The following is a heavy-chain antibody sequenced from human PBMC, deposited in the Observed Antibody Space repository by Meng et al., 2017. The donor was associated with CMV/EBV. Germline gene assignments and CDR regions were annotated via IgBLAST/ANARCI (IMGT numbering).Heavy chain of an antibody. CDR3: AAALDPGGYCSSTSCYTGNYYYYYGMDV. CDR2: ISAYNGNT. J-gene: IGHJ6*02. Sequence: ASVKVSCKASGYTFTSYGISWVRQAPGQGLEWMGWISAYNGNTNYAQKLQGRVTMTTDTSTSTAYMELRSLRSDDTAVYYCAAALDPGGYCSSTSCYTGNYYYYYGMDVWGQGTTVTVSS. V-gene: IGHV1-18*01. D-gene: IGHD2-2*02. CDR1: GYTFTSYG.